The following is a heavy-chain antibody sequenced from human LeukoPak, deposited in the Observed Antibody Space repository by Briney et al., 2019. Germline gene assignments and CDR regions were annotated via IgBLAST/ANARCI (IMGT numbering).Heavy chain of an antibody. D-gene: IGHD3-22*01. CDR3: AKERMIAGMGHDAFDI. CDR1: GFTFSSYS. Sequence: PGGSLRLSCAASGFTFSSYSMNWVRQAPGKGLEWVSSISSSSSYIYYADSVKGRFTISRDNAKNSLYLQMNSLRAEDTALYYCAKERMIAGMGHDAFDIWGQGTMVTVSS. CDR2: ISSSSSYI. V-gene: IGHV3-21*04. J-gene: IGHJ3*02.